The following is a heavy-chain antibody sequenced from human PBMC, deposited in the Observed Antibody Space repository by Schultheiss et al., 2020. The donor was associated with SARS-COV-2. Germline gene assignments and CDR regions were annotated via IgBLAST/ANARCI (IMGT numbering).Heavy chain of an antibody. Sequence: GGSLRLSCAASGFTFSSYGMHWVRQAPGKGLEWVAVIWYDGSNKYYADSVKGRFTMSRDNAKNTLYLQMNTLRAEDTALYYCVREDPMWRGDYYGLDVWGQGTTVTVSS. CDR1: GFTFSSYG. CDR2: IWYDGSNK. V-gene: IGHV3-33*01. D-gene: IGHD2-21*01. J-gene: IGHJ6*02. CDR3: VREDPMWRGDYYGLDV.